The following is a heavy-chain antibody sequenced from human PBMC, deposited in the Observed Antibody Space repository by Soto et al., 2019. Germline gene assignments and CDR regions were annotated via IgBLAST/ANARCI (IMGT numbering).Heavy chain of an antibody. J-gene: IGHJ4*02. CDR3: ARGVIMYYDILTGSYYFDY. CDR1: GYTFTGYY. Sequence: ASVKVSCKASGYTFTGYYMHWVRQAPGQGLEWMGWINPNSGGTNYAQKFQGWVTMTRDTSISTAYMELSRLGSDDTAVYYCARGVIMYYDILTGSYYFDYWGQGTLVTVSS. D-gene: IGHD3-9*01. CDR2: INPNSGGT. V-gene: IGHV1-2*04.